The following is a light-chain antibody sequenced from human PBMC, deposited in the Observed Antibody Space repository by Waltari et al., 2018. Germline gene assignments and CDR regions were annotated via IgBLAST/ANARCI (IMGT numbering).Light chain of an antibody. CDR1: QSVGRN. Sequence: EIVLTQSPASLYLSPGDRATLSCRASQSVGRNLAWYQQRPGQAPSLLIYDASTRATGIPYRFSGIGSGTDFSLTISRLEPEDFAVYYCQKYGTRPATFGQGTKVEVK. CDR2: DAS. J-gene: IGKJ1*01. CDR3: QKYGTRPAT. V-gene: IGKV3-20*01.